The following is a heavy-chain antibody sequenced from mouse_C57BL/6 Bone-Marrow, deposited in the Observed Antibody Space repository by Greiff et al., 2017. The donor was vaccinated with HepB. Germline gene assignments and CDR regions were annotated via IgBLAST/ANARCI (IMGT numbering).Heavy chain of an antibody. CDR1: GFTFSNYW. V-gene: IGHV6-3*01. J-gene: IGHJ4*01. CDR3: TGGESGRDYSMDY. CDR2: IRLKSDNYAT. Sequence: EVKVEESGGGLVQPGGSMKLSCVASGFTFSNYWMNWVRQSPEKGLEWVAQIRLKSDNYATHYAESVKGRFTISRDDSKSSVYLQMNNLRAEDTGIYYCTGGESGRDYSMDYWGQGTSVTVSS.